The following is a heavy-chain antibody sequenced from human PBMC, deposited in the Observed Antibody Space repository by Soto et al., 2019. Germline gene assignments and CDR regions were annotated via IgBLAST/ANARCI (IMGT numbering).Heavy chain of an antibody. CDR3: ARESVHYYDSSGYRFWYDP. Sequence: RASVKVSCKASGYSFVSYGINWVRQAPGQGLEWMGWISGYNGNTIYAQKFQGRVTMTTDTSTTTAYMELRSLRSDDTAVYYCARESVHYYDSSGYRFWYDPWGQGTLVTVSS. CDR1: GYSFVSYG. V-gene: IGHV1-18*01. J-gene: IGHJ5*02. CDR2: ISGYNGNT. D-gene: IGHD3-22*01.